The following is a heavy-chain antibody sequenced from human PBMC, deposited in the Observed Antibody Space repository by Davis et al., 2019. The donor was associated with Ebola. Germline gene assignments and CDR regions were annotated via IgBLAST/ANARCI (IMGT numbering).Heavy chain of an antibody. V-gene: IGHV1-18*01. CDR1: GYTFTSYD. Sequence: ASVKVSCKASGYTFTSYDINWVRQATGQGLEWMGRIIPILGIANYAQKLQGRVTMTTDTSTSTAYMELRSLRSDDTAVYYCARDLVVGAFDPWGQGTLVTVSS. CDR2: IIPILGIA. J-gene: IGHJ5*02. D-gene: IGHD2-15*01. CDR3: ARDLVVGAFDP.